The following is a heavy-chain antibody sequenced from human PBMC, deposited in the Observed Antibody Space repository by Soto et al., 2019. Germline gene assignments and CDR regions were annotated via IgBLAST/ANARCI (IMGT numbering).Heavy chain of an antibody. V-gene: IGHV1-69*01. D-gene: IGHD2-21*02. Sequence: QVQLVQSGAEVKKPGSSVKVSCKASGGTFSSYAISWVRQAPGQGLECKGGIIPIFGTANYAQKFQGRVTITPDESTSTAYMELSRLRSEDTAVYCCARMGSHSVVVTAVEGPFAYWGQGTLVTVSS. CDR2: IIPIFGTA. J-gene: IGHJ4*02. CDR3: ARMGSHSVVVTAVEGPFAY. CDR1: GGTFSSYA.